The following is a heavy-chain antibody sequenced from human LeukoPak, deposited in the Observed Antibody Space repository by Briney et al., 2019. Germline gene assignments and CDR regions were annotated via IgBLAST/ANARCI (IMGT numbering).Heavy chain of an antibody. CDR1: GFTFSSYA. J-gene: IGHJ4*02. CDR2: ITGSSAST. Sequence: GGSLRLSCAASGFTFSSYAMSWVRQAPGKGLEWVSSITGSSASTYYADSVKGRFTISRDNSKNTLYLQMNGLRAEDTAVYFCAKLDYYDTHWGQGTLVTVSS. D-gene: IGHD3-22*01. V-gene: IGHV3-23*01. CDR3: AKLDYYDTH.